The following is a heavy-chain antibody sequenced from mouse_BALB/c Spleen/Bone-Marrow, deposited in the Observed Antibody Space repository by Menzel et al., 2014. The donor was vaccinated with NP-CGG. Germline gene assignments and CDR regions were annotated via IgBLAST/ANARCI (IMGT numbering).Heavy chain of an antibody. CDR1: GYTFTSYV. CDR3: ARGVYYYGSSPYYFDY. V-gene: IGHV1-14*01. J-gene: IGHJ2*01. D-gene: IGHD1-1*01. Sequence: VQLQQSGPELVKPGASVKMSCKASGYTFTSYVMHWVKQKPGQGLEWIGYINPYNDGTKYNEKFKGKATLTSDKSSSTAYMELSGLTSEDSAVYYCARGVYYYGSSPYYFDYWGQGTTLTVSS. CDR2: INPYNDGT.